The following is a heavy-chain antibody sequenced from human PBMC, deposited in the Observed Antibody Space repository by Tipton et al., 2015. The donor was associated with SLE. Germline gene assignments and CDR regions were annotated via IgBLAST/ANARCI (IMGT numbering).Heavy chain of an antibody. D-gene: IGHD3-3*01. J-gene: IGHJ4*02. Sequence: TLSLTCFVSGDSITSDIYYWGWIRQPPGKGLEWIGSVYDSGTTHYNPSLKSRVTMSVDTSKTQFSLKLGSLTAADTAVYYCARGLRFLEWLLPWYFDYWGQGTLVTVSS. CDR3: ARGLRFLEWLLPWYFDY. CDR2: VYDSGTT. V-gene: IGHV4-39*07. CDR1: GDSITSDIYY.